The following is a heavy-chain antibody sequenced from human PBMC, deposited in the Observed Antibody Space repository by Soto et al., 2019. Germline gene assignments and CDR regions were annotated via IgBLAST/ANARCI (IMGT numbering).Heavy chain of an antibody. CDR3: ARDAAVYYGSGGR. V-gene: IGHV1-69*08. D-gene: IGHD3-10*01. CDR2: IIPILGIA. J-gene: IGHJ4*02. Sequence: QVQLVQSGAEVKKPGSSVKVSCKASGGTFSSYTISWVRQAPGQGLEWMGRIIPILGIANYAQKFQGRVTITADKFTSTAYMELSGLRSEDTAVYYCARDAAVYYGSGGRWGQGTLVTVSS. CDR1: GGTFSSYT.